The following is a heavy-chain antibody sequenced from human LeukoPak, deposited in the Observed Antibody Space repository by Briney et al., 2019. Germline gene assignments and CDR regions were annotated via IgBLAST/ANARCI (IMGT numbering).Heavy chain of an antibody. J-gene: IGHJ6*02. Sequence: ASVKVSCKASGYTFTSYGISWVRQAPGQGLEWMGWISAYNGNTNYAQKLQGRVTMTTDTSTSTAYMELRSLRSDDTAVYYCARDGHGRGYYYGMDVWGQGTTVTVSS. CDR2: ISAYNGNT. V-gene: IGHV1-18*01. CDR3: ARDGHGRGYYYGMDV. CDR1: GYTFTSYG. D-gene: IGHD1-26*01.